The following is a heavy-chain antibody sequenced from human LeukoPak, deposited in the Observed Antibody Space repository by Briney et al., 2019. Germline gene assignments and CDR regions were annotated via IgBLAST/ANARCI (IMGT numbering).Heavy chain of an antibody. J-gene: IGHJ4*02. Sequence: SVKVSCKASGGTFSSYAISWVRQAPGQGLEWMGRIIPILGIANYAQKFQGRVTITADKSTSTAYMELSSLRSEDTAVYYCARATDDSSGYPLDYWGQGTLVTVSS. D-gene: IGHD3-22*01. CDR1: GGTFSSYA. V-gene: IGHV1-69*04. CDR2: IIPILGIA. CDR3: ARATDDSSGYPLDY.